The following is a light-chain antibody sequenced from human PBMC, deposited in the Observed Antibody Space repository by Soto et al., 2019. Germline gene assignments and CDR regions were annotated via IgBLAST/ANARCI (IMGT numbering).Light chain of an antibody. CDR1: SSDVGSYDY. Sequence: QSALIQPPSVSGSPGQSVTISCTGTSSDVGSYDYVSWYQQHPGTVPKPMIYNVNTRPSGVPDRFSGSKYGTSASLAITGLQAEDEADYYCQSYDSSLSGSVFGGGTKVTVL. CDR3: QSYDSSLSGSV. CDR2: NVN. J-gene: IGLJ3*02. V-gene: IGLV2-11*01.